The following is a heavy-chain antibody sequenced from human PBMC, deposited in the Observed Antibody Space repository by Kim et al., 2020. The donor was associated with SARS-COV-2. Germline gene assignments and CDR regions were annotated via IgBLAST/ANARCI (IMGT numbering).Heavy chain of an antibody. CDR3: AKDEIAAAISWFDP. V-gene: IGHV3-43*02. CDR1: GFTFDDYA. Sequence: GGSLRLSCAASGFTFDDYAMHWVRQAPGKGLEWVSLISGDGGSTYYADSVKGRFTISRDNSKNSLYLQMNSLRTEDTALYYCAKDEIAAAISWFDPWGQGTLVTVSS. D-gene: IGHD6-13*01. CDR2: ISGDGGST. J-gene: IGHJ5*02.